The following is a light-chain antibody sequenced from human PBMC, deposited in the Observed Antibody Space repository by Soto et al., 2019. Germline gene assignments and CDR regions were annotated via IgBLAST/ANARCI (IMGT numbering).Light chain of an antibody. J-gene: IGKJ1*01. CDR1: QSVSSN. CDR3: HQYDNWPPWT. Sequence: EIVMTQSPATLCVSPGEIDTLSCRYSQSVSSNLAWYQQKPGQAPRLLIYGASTRATGIPARFSGSGSGTEFTLTISSLQSEDFAVYYCHQYDNWPPWTFGQGPKVDI. V-gene: IGKV3D-15*01. CDR2: GAS.